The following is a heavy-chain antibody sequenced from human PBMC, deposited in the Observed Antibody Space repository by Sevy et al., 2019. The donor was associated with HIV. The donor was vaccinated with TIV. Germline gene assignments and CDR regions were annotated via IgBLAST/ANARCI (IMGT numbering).Heavy chain of an antibody. CDR2: IIPIFGTA. CDR1: GGTFSSYA. D-gene: IGHD6-19*01. J-gene: IGHJ4*02. CDR3: ARDRGYGAVAHYYFDY. Sequence: ASVKVSCKASGGTFSSYAISWVRQAPGQGLEWMGGIIPIFGTANYAQKFQGRVTITADESTSTAYMELSSLRSEDTAVYYCARDRGYGAVAHYYFDYWGQGTLVTVSS. V-gene: IGHV1-69*13.